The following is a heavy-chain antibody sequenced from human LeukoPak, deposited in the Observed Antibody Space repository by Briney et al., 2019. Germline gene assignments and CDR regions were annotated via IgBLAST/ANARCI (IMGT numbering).Heavy chain of an antibody. D-gene: IGHD2-2*01. V-gene: IGHV3-7*01. CDR1: GFTFSSYW. CDR2: ITQDGSEK. J-gene: IGHJ3*02. CDR3: ARDTAYCSSTSCPSIDAFDI. Sequence: GGSLRLSCAASGFTFSSYWMSWVRQAPGKGLEWVANITQDGSEKYYVDSVKGRFTISRDNAKNSLYLQMNSLRAEDTAVYYCARDTAYCSSTSCPSIDAFDIWGQGTMVTVSS.